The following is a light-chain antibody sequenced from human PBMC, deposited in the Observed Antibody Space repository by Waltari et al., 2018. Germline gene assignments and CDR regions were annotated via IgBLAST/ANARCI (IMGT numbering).Light chain of an antibody. CDR1: QSVSRF. CDR3: QKYGTLPAT. V-gene: IGKV3-20*01. CDR2: EAS. Sequence: EIVLTQSPGTVSLPPGERATLSCRASQSVSRFLAWYQQKPGQAPRLLIYEASSRATDIPDRFSGSGSGTDFSLTISRLEPEDFAVYYCQKYGTLPATFGQGTKVEIK. J-gene: IGKJ1*01.